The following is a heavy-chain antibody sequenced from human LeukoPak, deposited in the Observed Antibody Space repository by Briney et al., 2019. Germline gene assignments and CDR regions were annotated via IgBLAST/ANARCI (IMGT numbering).Heavy chain of an antibody. D-gene: IGHD6-13*01. V-gene: IGHV3-33*01. CDR3: ARDRGYSSRWNFGKDYYMDV. J-gene: IGHJ6*03. CDR2: IWYDGSHA. CDR1: GFTFSTYG. Sequence: GGSLRLSCSASGFTFSTYGMNWVRQAPGKGLEWVAVIWYDGSHANYADAVKGRFTISRDNSKNTLYLQMNSPRAEDTAVYYCARDRGYSSRWNFGKDYYMDVWAKGPRSPSP.